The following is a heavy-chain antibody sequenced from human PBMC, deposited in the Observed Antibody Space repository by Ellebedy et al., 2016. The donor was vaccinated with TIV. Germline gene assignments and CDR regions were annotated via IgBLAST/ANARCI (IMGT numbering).Heavy chain of an antibody. V-gene: IGHV3-7*01. D-gene: IGHD3-10*01. CDR3: AGPLIREVIVDGN. CDR1: GFTFSSYW. J-gene: IGHJ4*02. Sequence: GESLKISCAASGFTFSSYWMTWVRQAPGKGLEWVANIKQDGSEKYYVDSVRGRFTISRDNAKNSLYLQMNSLRAEDTAVYYCAGPLIREVIVDGNWGQGTLVTVSS. CDR2: IKQDGSEK.